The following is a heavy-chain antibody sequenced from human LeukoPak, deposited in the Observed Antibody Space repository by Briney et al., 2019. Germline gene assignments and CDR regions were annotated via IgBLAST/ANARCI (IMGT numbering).Heavy chain of an antibody. CDR3: ARHRGGDYGLDAFDI. CDR1: GYSFTSCW. D-gene: IGHD4-17*01. Sequence: GESLKISFKGSGYSFTSCWISWVRQMPGKGLEWMGRIDPSDSYTNYSPSFRGHVTISADKSISTAYLQWSSLKASDTAMYYCARHRGGDYGLDAFDIWGQGTLVTVSS. CDR2: IDPSDSYT. V-gene: IGHV5-10-1*01. J-gene: IGHJ3*02.